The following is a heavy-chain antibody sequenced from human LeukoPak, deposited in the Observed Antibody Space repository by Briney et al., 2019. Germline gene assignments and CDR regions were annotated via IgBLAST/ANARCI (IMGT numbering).Heavy chain of an antibody. CDR1: GGSFSGYY. J-gene: IGHJ5*02. V-gene: IGHV4-34*01. Sequence: SETLSFTCAVYGGSFSGYYWSWIRQPPGKGLEGIGELNHSGSTNYNPSLKSRVTISVDTSKNQPSLKLSSVTAADTAVYYCARDIVVVPAAIFRFDPWGQGTLVTVSS. CDR3: ARDIVVVPAAIFRFDP. CDR2: LNHSGST. D-gene: IGHD2-2*02.